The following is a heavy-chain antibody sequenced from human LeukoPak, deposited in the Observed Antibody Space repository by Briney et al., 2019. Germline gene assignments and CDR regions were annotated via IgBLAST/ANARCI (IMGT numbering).Heavy chain of an antibody. J-gene: IGHJ3*02. V-gene: IGHV1-18*01. CDR3: ARGGAVLLWFGESNTGAFDI. CDR1: GYTFTSYG. Sequence: GASVKVSCKASGYTFTSYGISWVRQAPGQGLEWMGWISAYNGNTNYAQKLQGRVTMTTDTSTSTVYMELRSLRSDDTAVYYCARGGAVLLWFGESNTGAFDIWGQGTMVTVSS. CDR2: ISAYNGNT. D-gene: IGHD3-10*01.